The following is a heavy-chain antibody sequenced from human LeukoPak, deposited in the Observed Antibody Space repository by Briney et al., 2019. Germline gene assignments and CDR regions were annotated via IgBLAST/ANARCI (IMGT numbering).Heavy chain of an antibody. Sequence: KPSETLSLTCTVSRYSISSGYYWGWIRQPPGKWLEWIGTIYYSGNTYYNPSLKSRLTISVDTSKNQFSLKLRSVTAADTALYYCASTSPKYYYGSSGYSSLFDNWGQGTLVTVSS. CDR1: RYSISSGYY. D-gene: IGHD3-22*01. CDR3: ASTSPKYYYGSSGYSSLFDN. V-gene: IGHV4-38-2*02. CDR2: IYYSGNT. J-gene: IGHJ4*02.